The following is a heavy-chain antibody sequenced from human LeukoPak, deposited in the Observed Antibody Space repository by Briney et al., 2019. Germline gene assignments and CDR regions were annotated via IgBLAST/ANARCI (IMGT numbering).Heavy chain of an antibody. CDR3: ARGARVGDYPPHYFDY. Sequence: GASVKVSCKASGYTFTGYYMHWVRQAPGQGLEWMGWINPNSGGTNYAQKFQGRVTMTRDTSISTAYMELSRQRSDDTAVYYCARGARVGDYPPHYFDYWGQGTLVTVSS. J-gene: IGHJ4*02. V-gene: IGHV1-2*02. CDR1: GYTFTGYY. CDR2: INPNSGGT. D-gene: IGHD4-17*01.